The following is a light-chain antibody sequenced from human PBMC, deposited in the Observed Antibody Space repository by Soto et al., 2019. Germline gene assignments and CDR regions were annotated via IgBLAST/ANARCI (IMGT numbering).Light chain of an antibody. Sequence: QSVLTQPPSASGTPGQGVAISCSGSNSNIGSNAVNWYQQLPGTAPKRLISGNNQRPSGVPDRFSGSKSGTSAFLAISGLQSEDEADYYCAAWDDGLKGVVFGGGTKLTVL. CDR2: GNN. CDR3: AAWDDGLKGVV. V-gene: IGLV1-44*01. CDR1: NSNIGSNA. J-gene: IGLJ2*01.